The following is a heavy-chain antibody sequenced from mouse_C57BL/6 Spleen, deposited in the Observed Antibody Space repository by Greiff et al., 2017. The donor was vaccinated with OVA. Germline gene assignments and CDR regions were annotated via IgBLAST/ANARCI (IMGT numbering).Heavy chain of an antibody. V-gene: IGHV1-55*01. Sequence: QVQLQQPGAELVKPGASVKMSCKASGYTFTSYWITWVKQRPGQGLEWIGDIYPGSGSTNYNEKFKSKATLTVDTSSSTAYMQLSSLTSEDSAVYYCARYGYYGSSPFAYWGQGTLVTVSA. J-gene: IGHJ3*01. CDR1: GYTFTSYW. D-gene: IGHD1-1*01. CDR2: IYPGSGST. CDR3: ARYGYYGSSPFAY.